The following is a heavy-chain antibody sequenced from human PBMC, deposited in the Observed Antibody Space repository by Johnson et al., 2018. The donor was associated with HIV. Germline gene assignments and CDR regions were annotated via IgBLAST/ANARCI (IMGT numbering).Heavy chain of an antibody. CDR2: ISYDGST. CDR1: GFTFSSYA. J-gene: IGHJ3*02. Sequence: QVQLVESGGGVVQPGRSLRLSCAASGFTFSSYAMHWVRQAPGKGLEWVAVISYDGSTYYADSVKGRFTISRDSSKNTLYLQMNSLRAEDTAMYYCARSPGEADAFDIWGQGTMVTVSS. CDR3: ARSPGEADAFDI. D-gene: IGHD3-10*01. V-gene: IGHV3-30*14.